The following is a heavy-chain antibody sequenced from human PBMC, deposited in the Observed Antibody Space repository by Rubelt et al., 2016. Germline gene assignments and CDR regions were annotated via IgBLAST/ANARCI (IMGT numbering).Heavy chain of an antibody. J-gene: IGHJ3*02. Sequence: GSGGSTYYADSVKGRFTISRDNSKNTLYLQMNSLRAEDTAVYYCAKGPRVQSHVGAFDIWGQGTMVTVSS. D-gene: IGHD1-1*01. CDR2: GSGGST. CDR3: AKGPRVQSHVGAFDI. V-gene: IGHV3-23*01.